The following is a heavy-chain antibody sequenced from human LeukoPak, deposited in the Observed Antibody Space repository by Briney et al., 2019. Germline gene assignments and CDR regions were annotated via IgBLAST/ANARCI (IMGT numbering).Heavy chain of an antibody. CDR3: ARGMVRGVISPNWFDP. CDR2: IIPIFGTA. D-gene: IGHD3-10*01. CDR1: GGTFSSYA. J-gene: IGHJ5*02. Sequence: SVKVSCKASGGTFSSYAISWVRQAPGQGLEWMGGIIPIFGTANYAQKFQGRVTITTDESTSTAYMELSSLRSEDTAVYYCARGMVRGVISPNWFDPWGQGTLVTVSS. V-gene: IGHV1-69*05.